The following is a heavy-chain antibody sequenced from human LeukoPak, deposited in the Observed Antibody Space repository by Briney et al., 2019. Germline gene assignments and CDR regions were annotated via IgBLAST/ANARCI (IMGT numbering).Heavy chain of an antibody. CDR2: ISWNSGSI. Sequence: PGGSLRLSCAASGFTFDDYAMHWVRQAPGKGLEWVSGISWNSGSIGYADSVKGRFTISRDNAKNSLYLQMNSLRAEDTALYYCAKAGSGSYLANFDYWGQGTLVTVSS. CDR1: GFTFDDYA. V-gene: IGHV3-9*01. D-gene: IGHD1-26*01. CDR3: AKAGSGSYLANFDY. J-gene: IGHJ4*02.